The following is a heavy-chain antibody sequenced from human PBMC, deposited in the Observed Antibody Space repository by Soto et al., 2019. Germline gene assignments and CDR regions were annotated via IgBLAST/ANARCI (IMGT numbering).Heavy chain of an antibody. V-gene: IGHV3-30-3*01. Sequence: PVGSLRLSCAASGFTFSSYAMHWVRQAPGKGLEWVAVISYDGSNKYYADSVKGRFTISRDNSKNTLYLQMNSLRAEDTAVYYCARAPRGPYYDFWSGYYKDYYYGMDVWGQGTTVTVSS. CDR3: ARAPRGPYYDFWSGYYKDYYYGMDV. CDR1: GFTFSSYA. J-gene: IGHJ6*02. CDR2: ISYDGSNK. D-gene: IGHD3-3*01.